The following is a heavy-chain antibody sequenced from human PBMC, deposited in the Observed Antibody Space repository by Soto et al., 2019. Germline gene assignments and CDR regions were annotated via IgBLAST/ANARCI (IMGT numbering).Heavy chain of an antibody. J-gene: IGHJ2*01. CDR2: IIPILGIA. CDR3: ARDPPDCSGGSCHLGWYFDL. V-gene: IGHV1-69*08. CDR1: GGTFSSYT. Sequence: QVQLVQSGAEVKKPGSSVKVSCKASGGTFSSYTISWVRQAPGQGLEWMGRIIPILGIANYAQKFQGRVTITADKSTSTADRERSSRRSEDTAVYYCARDPPDCSGGSCHLGWYFDLWGRGTLVTVSS. D-gene: IGHD2-15*01.